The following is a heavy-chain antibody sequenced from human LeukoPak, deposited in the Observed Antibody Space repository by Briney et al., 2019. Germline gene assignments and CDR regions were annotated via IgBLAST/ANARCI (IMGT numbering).Heavy chain of an antibody. CDR3: AKDPERWLQLRLGFSD. CDR2: ISGSGGNT. D-gene: IGHD5-24*01. CDR1: GFTFTSYG. V-gene: IGHV3-23*01. Sequence: GGSLRLSCAASGFTFTSYGMSWVRQAPGKGLEWVSGISGSGGNTYYADSAKGRFTISRDNSKNTLYLQMNSLRAEDTAVYYCAKDPERWLQLRLGFSDWGQGTLVTVSS. J-gene: IGHJ4*02.